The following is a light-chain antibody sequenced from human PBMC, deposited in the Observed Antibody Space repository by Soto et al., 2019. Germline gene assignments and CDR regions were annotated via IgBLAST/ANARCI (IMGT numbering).Light chain of an antibody. CDR1: SSDVGGYNY. Sequence: QSALTQPASVSGSPGQSITISCTGTSSDVGGYNYVSWYQQHPGKAPKLMIYEVSNRPSGVSNRFSGSKSGNTASLTISGLPAEDEADYYCSSYTSITTLGVFGTGTKVTVL. CDR2: EVS. CDR3: SSYTSITTLGV. J-gene: IGLJ1*01. V-gene: IGLV2-14*01.